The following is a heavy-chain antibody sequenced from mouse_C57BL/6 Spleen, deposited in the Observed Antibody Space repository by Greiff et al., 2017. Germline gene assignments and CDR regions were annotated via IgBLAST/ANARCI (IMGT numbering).Heavy chain of an antibody. Sequence: QVHVKQSGTELVKPGASVKLSCKASGYTFTSYWMHWVKQRPGQGLEWIGNINPSNGGTNYNEKFKSKATLTVDKSSSTAYMQLSSLTSEDSAVYYCARGGNPHYFDYWGQGTTLTVSS. CDR2: INPSNGGT. CDR1: GYTFTSYW. J-gene: IGHJ2*01. D-gene: IGHD2-1*01. CDR3: ARGGNPHYFDY. V-gene: IGHV1-53*01.